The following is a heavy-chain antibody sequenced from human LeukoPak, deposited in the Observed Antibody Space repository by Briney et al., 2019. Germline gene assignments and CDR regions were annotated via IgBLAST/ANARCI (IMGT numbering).Heavy chain of an antibody. CDR3: AREGGSGHDSSGYLPLEGPGMDV. J-gene: IGHJ6*02. Sequence: ASVKVSCKASGYTFTSYGISWVRQAPGQGLEWMGWISAYNGNTNYAQKLQGRVTMTTDTSTSTAYMELRSLRSDDTAVYYCAREGGSGHDSSGYLPLEGPGMDVWGQGTTVTVSS. CDR1: GYTFTSYG. D-gene: IGHD3-22*01. CDR2: ISAYNGNT. V-gene: IGHV1-18*01.